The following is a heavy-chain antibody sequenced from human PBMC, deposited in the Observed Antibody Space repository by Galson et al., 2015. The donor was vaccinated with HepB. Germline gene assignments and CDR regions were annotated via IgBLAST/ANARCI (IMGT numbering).Heavy chain of an antibody. CDR1: GYTFTSYG. CDR2: ISAYNGNT. V-gene: IGHV1-18*04. CDR3: AREPELLWFGVGD. J-gene: IGHJ4*02. D-gene: IGHD3-10*01. Sequence: SVKVSCKASGYTFTSYGISWVRQAPGQGLEWMGWISAYNGNTSYAQKLQGRVTMTTDTSTSTAYMELRSLRSDDTAVYYCAREPELLWFGVGDWGQGTLVTVSS.